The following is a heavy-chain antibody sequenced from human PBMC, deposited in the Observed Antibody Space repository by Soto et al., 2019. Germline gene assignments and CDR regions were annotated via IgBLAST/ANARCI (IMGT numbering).Heavy chain of an antibody. CDR2: IWYDGSNK. J-gene: IGHJ6*02. D-gene: IGHD3-3*01. CDR3: ARDRGYDFWSGYYTNYYYYGMDV. CDR1: GFTFSSYG. V-gene: IGHV3-33*01. Sequence: PGGSLRLSCAASGFTFSSYGMHWVRQAPGKGLEWVAVIWYDGSNKYYADSVKGRFTISRDNSKNTLYLQMNSLRAEDRAVYYCARDRGYDFWSGYYTNYYYYGMDVWGQGTTVTVPS.